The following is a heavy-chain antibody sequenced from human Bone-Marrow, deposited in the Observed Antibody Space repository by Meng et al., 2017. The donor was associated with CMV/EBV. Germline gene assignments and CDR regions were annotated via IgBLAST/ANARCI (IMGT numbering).Heavy chain of an antibody. V-gene: IGHV1-69*02. Sequence: SVKVSCKASGGAFSTYTITWLRQAPGQGLEWMGRIIPILDKPNYAQRFRGRVTITADISTSTAYMELSSLTSEDTAVYYCARREDVRGDTFDVWGQGTTVTVSS. J-gene: IGHJ6*02. D-gene: IGHD2/OR15-2a*01. CDR3: ARREDVRGDTFDV. CDR1: GGAFSTYT. CDR2: IIPILDKP.